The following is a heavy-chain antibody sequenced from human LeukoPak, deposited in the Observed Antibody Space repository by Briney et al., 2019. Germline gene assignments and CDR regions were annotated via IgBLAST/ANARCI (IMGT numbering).Heavy chain of an antibody. CDR3: ARECLTGSGTKSGAFDI. J-gene: IGHJ3*02. D-gene: IGHD3-10*01. Sequence: SETLSLTCTVSGGSISSYYWSWIRQPPGKGLEWIGHIYYSGSTNYNPSLKSRVTISVDTSKNQFALKLSSVTAADTAVYYCARECLTGSGTKSGAFDIWGQGTMVTVSS. V-gene: IGHV4-59*01. CDR2: IYYSGST. CDR1: GGSISSYY.